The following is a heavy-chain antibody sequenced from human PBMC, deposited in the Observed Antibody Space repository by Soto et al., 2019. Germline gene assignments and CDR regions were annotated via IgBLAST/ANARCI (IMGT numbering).Heavy chain of an antibody. CDR3: ARVPLPARYYYYYYMDV. CDR2: IYYSGST. CDR1: GGSISSYY. V-gene: IGHV4-59*01. J-gene: IGHJ6*03. Sequence: SETLSLTCTVSGGSISSYYWSWIRQPPGKGLEWIGYIYYSGSTNYNPSLKSRVTISVDTSKNQFSLKLSSVTAADTAVYYCARVPLPARYYYYYYMDVWGKGTTVTVSS.